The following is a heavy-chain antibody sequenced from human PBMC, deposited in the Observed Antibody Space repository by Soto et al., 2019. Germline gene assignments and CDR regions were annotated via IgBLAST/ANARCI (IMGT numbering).Heavy chain of an antibody. CDR2: VFYSRRP. V-gene: IGHV4-39*01. Sequence: GWISQHPKEGQEWIGSVFYSRRPYYNPSLKCRVPIFVDTSKNKFPLKLSSVTAAESAVYYCARRRRCCFFFQAEDGIRDL. CDR3: ARRRRCCFFFQAEDGIRDL. D-gene: IGHD2-15*01. J-gene: IGHJ2*01.